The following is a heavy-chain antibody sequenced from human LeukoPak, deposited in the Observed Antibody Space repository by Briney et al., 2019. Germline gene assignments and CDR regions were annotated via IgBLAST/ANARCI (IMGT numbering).Heavy chain of an antibody. V-gene: IGHV3-23*01. CDR2: ISGSGVAT. CDR3: AKDPQPSVRMLRGIMDV. Sequence: GGSLRLSCAASGLTFSNYAMSWVRQAPGKGLEWVSVISGSGVATDYADSVKGRFTISRDNSKNTLFLQMNSLRAEDTAVYYCAKDPQPSVRMLRGIMDVWGQGTTVTVSS. J-gene: IGHJ6*02. D-gene: IGHD3-10*01. CDR1: GLTFSNYA.